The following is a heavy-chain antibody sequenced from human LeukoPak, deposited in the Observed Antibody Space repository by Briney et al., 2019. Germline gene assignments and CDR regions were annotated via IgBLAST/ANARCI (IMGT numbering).Heavy chain of an antibody. CDR1: GGTFSSYA. CDR3: AREVSSWHSDY. V-gene: IGHV1-69*05. CDR2: IIPIFGTA. Sequence: SVKVSCKASGGTFSSYAISWVRQAPGQGLEWMGRIIPIFGTANYAQKFQGRVTITTDESTSTAYMELSSLRSDDTAVYYCAREVSSWHSDYWGQGTLVTVSS. D-gene: IGHD6-13*01. J-gene: IGHJ4*02.